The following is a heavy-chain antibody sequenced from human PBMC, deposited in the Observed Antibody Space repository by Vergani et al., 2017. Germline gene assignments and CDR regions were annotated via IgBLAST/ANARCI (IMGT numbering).Heavy chain of an antibody. J-gene: IGHJ4*02. CDR2: ISFDGTNE. Sequence: QVQLVESGGGVVQPGTSLRLSCVVSGFALNRHAMYWVRQAPGKGLEWVVGISFDGTNEYYPDLVKGRFTISRDNAKNSLYLQMNSLRAEDTALYYCARGTRDTPSSLDYWGQGTLVTVSS. CDR1: GFALNRHA. D-gene: IGHD5-24*01. V-gene: IGHV3-30-3*01. CDR3: ARGTRDTPSSLDY.